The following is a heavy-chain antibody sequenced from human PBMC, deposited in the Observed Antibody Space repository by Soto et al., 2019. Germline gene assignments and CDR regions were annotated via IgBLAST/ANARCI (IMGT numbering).Heavy chain of an antibody. V-gene: IGHV4-39*01. J-gene: IGHJ4*02. CDR2: VFSTGIT. Sequence: QLQLQESGPGLVKPSETLSLTCTVSGGSISTSSYYWGWIRQPPGKGLEWIGTVFSTGITYYNPSLGSRVTISVDTSKNQFSRKLSSVTAADTAVYYCARQVEQQWLVLGYWGQGTLVTVSS. CDR1: GGSISTSSYY. D-gene: IGHD6-19*01. CDR3: ARQVEQQWLVLGY.